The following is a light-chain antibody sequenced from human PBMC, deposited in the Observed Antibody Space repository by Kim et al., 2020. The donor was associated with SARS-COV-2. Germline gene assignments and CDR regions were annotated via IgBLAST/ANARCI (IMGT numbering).Light chain of an antibody. Sequence: PGEGAILSSRASQRIGISLGWYQHKPGQAPRLLIYDAAIRAAGIPDRVSGGGSGTDFALTIGSLEPEDFAVYYCQQRNNWPPAVTFGGGTKVDIK. CDR2: DAA. CDR3: QQRNNWPPAVT. V-gene: IGKV3-11*01. J-gene: IGKJ4*01. CDR1: QRIGIS.